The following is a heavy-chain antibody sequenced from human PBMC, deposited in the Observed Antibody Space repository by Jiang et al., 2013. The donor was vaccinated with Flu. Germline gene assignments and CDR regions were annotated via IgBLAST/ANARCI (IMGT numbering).Heavy chain of an antibody. D-gene: IGHD3-10*01. Sequence: GLVKPSETLSLTCAVSGGSISSYFWGWIRQPAGKGLEWIGRIHISGSTNYNPSLKSRVTMSVDTSKNQFSLKLSSVTAADTAVYYCARVVYDSGSFYFDYWGQGTLVTVSS. CDR2: IHISGST. CDR1: GGSISSYF. V-gene: IGHV4-4*07. J-gene: IGHJ4*02. CDR3: ARVVYDSGSFYFDY.